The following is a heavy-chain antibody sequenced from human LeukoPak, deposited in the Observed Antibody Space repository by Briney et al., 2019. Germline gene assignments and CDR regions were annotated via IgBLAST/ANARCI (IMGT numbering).Heavy chain of an antibody. CDR3: ARDCSSTSCFDY. CDR1: GGPLSSYY. J-gene: IGHJ4*02. V-gene: IGHV4-59*01. Sequence: KPSETLSLPCTVSGGPLSSYYWSWIRQPPGKGLEWIGYIYYSGSTNYNPSLKSRVTISVDTSKNQFSLKLSSVTAADTAVYYCARDCSSTSCFDYWGQGTLVTVSS. D-gene: IGHD2-2*01. CDR2: IYYSGST.